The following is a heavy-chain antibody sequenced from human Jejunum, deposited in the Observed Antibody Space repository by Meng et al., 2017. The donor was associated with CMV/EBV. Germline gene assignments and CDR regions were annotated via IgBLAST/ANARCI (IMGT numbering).Heavy chain of an antibody. J-gene: IGHJ4*02. CDR2: IRNKLFGGAT. CDR3: SIVDYSTTGWFLAY. CDR1: TIGDYYA. V-gene: IGHV3-49*04. D-gene: IGHD4-11*01. Sequence: TIGDYYAISWVSQAPGKGLEWVGFIRNKLFGGATEYAASVKGRFTISGGDSESIASLQMDSLRTDDTAIYYCSIVDYSTTGWFLAYWGQGSLVTVSS.